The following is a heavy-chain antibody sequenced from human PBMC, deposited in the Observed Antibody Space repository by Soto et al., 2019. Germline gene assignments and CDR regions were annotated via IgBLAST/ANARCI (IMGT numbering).Heavy chain of an antibody. Sequence: SVKVSCEASGGTFSSYAISWVRQAPGQGLEWMGGIIPIFGTANYAQKFQGRVTITADKSTSPAYMVLSSLRSEDPGEYYRVGGASRISVYAFDIWGQGTMVTVSS. V-gene: IGHV1-69*06. CDR3: VGGASRISVYAFDI. D-gene: IGHD2-8*01. CDR2: IIPIFGTA. CDR1: GGTFSSYA. J-gene: IGHJ3*02.